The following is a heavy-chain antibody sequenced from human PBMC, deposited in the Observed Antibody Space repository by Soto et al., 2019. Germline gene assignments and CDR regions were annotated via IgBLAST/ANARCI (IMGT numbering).Heavy chain of an antibody. Sequence: GGSLRLSCAASGFTFSSYAMHWVRQAPGKGLEWVAVISYDGSNKYYADSVKGRFTISRDNSKNTLYLQMNSLRAEDTAVYYCARPPFITGTAWFDYWGQGTLVTVSS. CDR2: ISYDGSNK. J-gene: IGHJ4*02. V-gene: IGHV3-30-3*01. CDR1: GFTFSSYA. D-gene: IGHD1-7*01. CDR3: ARPPFITGTAWFDY.